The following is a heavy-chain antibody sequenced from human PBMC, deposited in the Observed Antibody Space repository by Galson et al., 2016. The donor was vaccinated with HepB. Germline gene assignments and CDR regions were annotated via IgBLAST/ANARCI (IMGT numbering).Heavy chain of an antibody. CDR2: VYYSVST. D-gene: IGHD3-22*01. V-gene: IGHV4-39*01. CDR3: ARHPYFDSSGYYFLGVAYFDY. CDR1: GCSISSSDYF. J-gene: IGHJ4*02. Sequence: LSLTCSVSGCSISSSDYFWGWIRQSPGKGLEWIGSVYYSVSTYYNPSLKSRLTLSVDTSKNQISLRLTSVTAADTAVYFCARHPYFDSSGYYFLGVAYFDYWGQGTLVTVSS.